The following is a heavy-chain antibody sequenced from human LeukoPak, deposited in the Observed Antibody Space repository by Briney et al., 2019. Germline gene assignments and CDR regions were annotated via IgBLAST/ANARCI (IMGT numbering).Heavy chain of an antibody. V-gene: IGHV4-38-2*01. CDR2: IYHSGST. CDR1: GYSISSGYY. D-gene: IGHD3-3*01. Sequence: PSETLSLTCAVSGYSISSGYYWGWIRQPPGKGLEWIGSIYHSGSTYYNPSLKSRVTISVDTSKNQFSLTLSSVTAADTAVYYCARQTLYYDFWSGYYQFNWFDPWGQGTLVTVSS. J-gene: IGHJ5*02. CDR3: ARQTLYYDFWSGYYQFNWFDP.